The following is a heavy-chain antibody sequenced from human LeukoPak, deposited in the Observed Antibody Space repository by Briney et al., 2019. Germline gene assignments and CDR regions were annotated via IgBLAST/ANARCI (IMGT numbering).Heavy chain of an antibody. Sequence: GASVKVSCKASGYTFTSYDINWVRQATGQGLEWMGWMNPNSGNTGYAQKFQGRVIMTRNTSISTAYMELRSLRSEDTAVYYCARLDILTGYSSDYWGQGTLVTVSS. CDR2: MNPNSGNT. V-gene: IGHV1-8*01. J-gene: IGHJ4*02. D-gene: IGHD3-9*01. CDR3: ARLDILTGYSSDY. CDR1: GYTFTSYD.